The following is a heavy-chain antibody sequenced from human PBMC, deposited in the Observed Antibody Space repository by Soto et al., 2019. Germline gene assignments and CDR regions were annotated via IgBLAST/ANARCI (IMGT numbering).Heavy chain of an antibody. CDR1: GRSLSSRGYY. CDR2: IYYSGST. V-gene: IGHV4-31*03. Sequence: TLSLTCTVSGRSLSSRGYYWSWLLQHPGKGLEWIGYIYYSGSTYYNPSLKSRVTISTDTSKNHFSLKLSSVTAADTAVYYCARGHYDSSGYWEAFDIWGQGTMVT. J-gene: IGHJ3*02. D-gene: IGHD3-22*01. CDR3: ARGHYDSSGYWEAFDI.